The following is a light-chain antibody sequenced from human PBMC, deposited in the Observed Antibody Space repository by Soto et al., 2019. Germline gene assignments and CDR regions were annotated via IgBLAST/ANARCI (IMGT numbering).Light chain of an antibody. CDR1: QSVSTNQ. Sequence: EIVLTQSPGTLALSPGERARLSCRASQSVSTNQLAWYQQKPGQAPRLLIYGASSRATGIADRFSGSGSGMDFTLTISSLAPEDFAVYYCQQSGDSQWTFGQGTKVDIK. J-gene: IGKJ1*01. CDR3: QQSGDSQWT. V-gene: IGKV3-20*01. CDR2: GAS.